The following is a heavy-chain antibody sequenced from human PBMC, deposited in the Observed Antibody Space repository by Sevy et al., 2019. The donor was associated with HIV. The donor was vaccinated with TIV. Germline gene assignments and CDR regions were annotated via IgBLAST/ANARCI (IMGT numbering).Heavy chain of an antibody. Sequence: SETLSLTCTVSGGSISSSSYHWGWIRQPPGKGLEWIGSIYYSGSTYYNPSLKSRVTISVDTSKNQFSLKLSSVTAADTAVYYCARQDIVVVVAATATTVTETWGQGTLVTVSS. J-gene: IGHJ4*02. V-gene: IGHV4-39*01. D-gene: IGHD2-15*01. CDR2: IYYSGST. CDR1: GGSISSSSYH. CDR3: ARQDIVVVVAATATTVTET.